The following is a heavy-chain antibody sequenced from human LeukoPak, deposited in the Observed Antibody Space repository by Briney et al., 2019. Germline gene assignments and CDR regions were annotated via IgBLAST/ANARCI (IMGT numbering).Heavy chain of an antibody. D-gene: IGHD1-26*01. V-gene: IGHV3-30*09. CDR3: AREGLVRSGGFFQH. CDR1: GFTFGSYS. Sequence: GGSLRLSCAASGFTFGSYSMHWVRQAPGKGLEWMAVIAYDGNEKHYAVSVKDRFAISRDNAMNTLYLQMNSLRAEDTAVYFCAREGLVRSGGFFQHWGQGTLVTVSS. CDR2: IAYDGNEK. J-gene: IGHJ1*01.